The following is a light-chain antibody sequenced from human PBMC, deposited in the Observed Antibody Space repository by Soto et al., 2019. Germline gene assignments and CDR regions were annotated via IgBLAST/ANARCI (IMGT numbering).Light chain of an antibody. Sequence: EIVLTQSPATLSLSPGERATLSCRASQSVSSYFAWYQQKPGQAPRLLIYDASNRATGIPARFSGSGSGTEFTLTISSLEPEDFAVYYCQQRGKWPLTFGQGTKVEIK. CDR1: QSVSSY. CDR3: QQRGKWPLT. V-gene: IGKV3-11*01. J-gene: IGKJ1*01. CDR2: DAS.